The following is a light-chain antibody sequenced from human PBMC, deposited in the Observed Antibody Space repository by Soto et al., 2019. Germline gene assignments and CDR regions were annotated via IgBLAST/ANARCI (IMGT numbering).Light chain of an antibody. Sequence: SYVLTQPPSVSVAPGKTARITCGGNNIGTKSVHWYQQKPGQARVLVIYYDSDRPSGIPERFSGSNSGNTATLTISRVEAGDEADYYCQVWESSSDHVIFGGGTKLTVL. CDR2: YDS. J-gene: IGLJ2*01. V-gene: IGLV3-21*01. CDR1: NIGTKS. CDR3: QVWESSSDHVI.